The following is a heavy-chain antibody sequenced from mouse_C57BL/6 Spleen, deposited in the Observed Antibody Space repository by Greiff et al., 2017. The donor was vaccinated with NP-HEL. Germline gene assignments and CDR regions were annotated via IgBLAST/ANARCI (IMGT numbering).Heavy chain of an antibody. V-gene: IGHV1-26*01. CDR2: INPNNGGT. CDR1: GYTFTDYY. J-gene: IGHJ2*01. Sequence: EVQLQQSGPELVKPGASVKISCKASGYTFTDYYMNWVKQSHGKSLEWIGDINPNNGGTSYNQKFKGKATLTVDKSSSTAYMELRSRTSEDSAVYYCARRGWIYYVYDGIYFDYWGQGTTLTVSS. D-gene: IGHD2-2*01. CDR3: ARRGWIYYVYDGIYFDY.